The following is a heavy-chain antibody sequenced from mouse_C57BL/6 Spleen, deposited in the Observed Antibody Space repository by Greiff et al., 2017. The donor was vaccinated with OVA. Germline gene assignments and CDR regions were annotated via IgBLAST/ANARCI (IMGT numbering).Heavy chain of an antibody. J-gene: IGHJ2*01. CDR1: GYTFTSYW. Sequence: QVQLKQPGAELVMPGASVKLSCKASGYTFTSYWMHWVKQRPGQGLEWIGEIDPSDSYPNYNQKFKGKSTLTVDKSSSTAYMPLSSLTSEDSAVYYCARGDTTVVPSFDYWGQGTTLTVSS. D-gene: IGHD1-1*01. V-gene: IGHV1-69*01. CDR3: ARGDTTVVPSFDY. CDR2: IDPSDSYP.